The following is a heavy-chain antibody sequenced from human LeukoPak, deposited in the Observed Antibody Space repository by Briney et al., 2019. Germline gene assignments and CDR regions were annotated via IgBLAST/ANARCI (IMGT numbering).Heavy chain of an antibody. CDR3: ASAGGNYQLNWFDP. Sequence: ASVKVACKASGYTFTGYYIHWVRQAPGQGLEWLGWVNPASGGTDYAQKFQGRVTMTRDTSISTAYMELSRLRSDDTAVYYCASAGGNYQLNWFDPWGQGTLVTVSS. V-gene: IGHV1-2*02. D-gene: IGHD4-23*01. CDR2: VNPASGGT. CDR1: GYTFTGYY. J-gene: IGHJ5*02.